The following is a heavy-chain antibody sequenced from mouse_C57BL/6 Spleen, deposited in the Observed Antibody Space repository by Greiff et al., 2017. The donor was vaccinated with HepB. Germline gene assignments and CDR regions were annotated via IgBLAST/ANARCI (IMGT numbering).Heavy chain of an antibody. CDR2: ISYSGST. Sequence: DVKLQESGPGLAKPSQTLSLTCSVTGYSITSDYWNWIRKFPGNKLEYMGYISYSGSTYYNPSLKSRISITRDTSKNQYYLQLNSVTTEDTATYYCARSIYYYASSGAMDYWGQGTSVTVSS. J-gene: IGHJ4*01. CDR3: ARSIYYYASSGAMDY. D-gene: IGHD1-1*01. CDR1: GYSITSDY. V-gene: IGHV3-8*01.